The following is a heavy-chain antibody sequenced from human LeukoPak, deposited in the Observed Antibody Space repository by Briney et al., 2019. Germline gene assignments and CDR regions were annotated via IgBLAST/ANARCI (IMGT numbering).Heavy chain of an antibody. V-gene: IGHV4-61*02. J-gene: IGHJ4*02. D-gene: IGHD2-15*01. CDR1: GGSISSDSYS. CDR2: IYTSGST. Sequence: MPSETLSLTCTVSGGSISSDSYSWSWIRQPAGKGLEWIGRIYTSGSTNYNPSLKSRVTISVDTSKNQFSLKLSSVTAADTAVYYCARLKKWSETYYFDYWGQGTLVTVSS. CDR3: ARLKKWSETYYFDY.